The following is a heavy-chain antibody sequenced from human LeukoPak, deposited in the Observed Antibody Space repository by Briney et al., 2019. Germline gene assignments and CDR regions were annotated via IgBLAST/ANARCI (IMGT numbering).Heavy chain of an antibody. V-gene: IGHV3-30-3*01. CDR3: ARGQLYYDSSGPGGVYYFDY. D-gene: IGHD3-22*01. J-gene: IGHJ4*02. CDR2: ISCDGSNK. CDR1: GFTFSSYA. Sequence: GRSLRLSCAASGFTFSSYAMHWVRQAPGKGLEWVAVISCDGSNKYYADSVKGRFTISRDNSKNTLYLQMNSLRAEDTAVYYCARGQLYYDSSGPGGVYYFDYWGQGTLVTVSS.